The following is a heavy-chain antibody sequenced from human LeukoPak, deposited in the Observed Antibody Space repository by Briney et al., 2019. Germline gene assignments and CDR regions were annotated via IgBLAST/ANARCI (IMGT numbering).Heavy chain of an antibody. CDR1: GFTFSSYS. V-gene: IGHV3-21*01. Sequence: GGSLRLSCAASGFTFSSYSMNWVRQAPGKGLEWVSSISSSRSYIYYADSVKGRFTISRDNAKNSLYLQMNSLRAEDTAVYYCARAIAVAHFDYWGQGTLVTVSS. D-gene: IGHD6-19*01. CDR3: ARAIAVAHFDY. CDR2: ISSSRSYI. J-gene: IGHJ4*02.